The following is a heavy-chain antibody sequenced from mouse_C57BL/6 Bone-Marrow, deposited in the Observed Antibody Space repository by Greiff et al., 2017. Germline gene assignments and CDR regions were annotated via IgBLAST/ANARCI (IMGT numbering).Heavy chain of an antibody. CDR2: INPSSGYT. Sequence: SGAELARPGASVKMSCKASGYTFTSYTMHWVKQRPGQGLEWIGYINPSSGYTKYNQKFKDKATLTADKSSSTAYMQLSSLTSEDSAVXYCARGANWDPYYFDYWGQGTTLTVSS. V-gene: IGHV1-4*01. J-gene: IGHJ2*01. CDR3: ARGANWDPYYFDY. CDR1: GYTFTSYT. D-gene: IGHD4-1*01.